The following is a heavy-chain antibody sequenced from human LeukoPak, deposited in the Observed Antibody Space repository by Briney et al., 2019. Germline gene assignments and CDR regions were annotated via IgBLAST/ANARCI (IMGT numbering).Heavy chain of an antibody. D-gene: IGHD5-18*01. CDR2: ISGSSDIV. CDR1: GFTFSDYY. CDR3: ARDDSYGHHYYYYYMDV. Sequence: PGGSLRLSCTASGFTFSDYYMSWIRQAPGKGLEWVSCISGSSDIVYYADSVKGRFTISRDNAKNSLYLQMNSLRVEDTAVYYCARDDSYGHHYYYYYMDVWGKGTTVTVSS. V-gene: IGHV3-11*04. J-gene: IGHJ6*03.